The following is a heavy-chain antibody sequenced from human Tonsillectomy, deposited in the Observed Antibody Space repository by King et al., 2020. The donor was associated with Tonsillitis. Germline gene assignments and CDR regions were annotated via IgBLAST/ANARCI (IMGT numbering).Heavy chain of an antibody. V-gene: IGHV1-46*01. CDR3: AGQSGTTEDAFDI. D-gene: IGHD1-1*01. J-gene: IGHJ3*02. Sequence: QLVQSGAEVKKPGASVKISCKASGYTFTSYYMHWVRQAPGQGLEWMGIINPSDGSTSYAQKFQGRVTMTRDTSTSTVYMELSSLRSEDTAVYYCAGQSGTTEDAFDIWGRGTMVTVSS. CDR1: GYTFTSYY. CDR2: INPSDGST.